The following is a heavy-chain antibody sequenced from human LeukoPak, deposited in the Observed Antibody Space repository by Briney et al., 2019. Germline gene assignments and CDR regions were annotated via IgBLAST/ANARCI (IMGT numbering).Heavy chain of an antibody. CDR3: ARELPHYHEFDY. Sequence: PGGSLRLSCAASGFRFSKYWMSWVRQAPGKGLEWVSVIYSGGSTYYADSVKGRFTISRDNSKNTLYLQMNSLRAEDTAVYYCARELPHYHEFDYWGQGTLVTVSS. J-gene: IGHJ4*02. CDR2: IYSGGST. D-gene: IGHD3-10*01. CDR1: GFRFSKYW. V-gene: IGHV3-66*01.